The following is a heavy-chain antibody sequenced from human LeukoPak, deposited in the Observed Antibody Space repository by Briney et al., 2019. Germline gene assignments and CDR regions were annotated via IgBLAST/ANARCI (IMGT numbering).Heavy chain of an antibody. V-gene: IGHV3-21*01. Sequence: GGSLRLSCAASGFTFSTYGMTWVRQAPGKGLEWVSSITSSSSSIYSADSVKGRLTISRDNAKNSLYLEMNSLRDEDTAVYYCARDLAWGAYWGQGTLVTVSS. J-gene: IGHJ4*02. CDR3: ARDLAWGAY. CDR1: GFTFSTYG. CDR2: ITSSSSSI. D-gene: IGHD4/OR15-4a*01.